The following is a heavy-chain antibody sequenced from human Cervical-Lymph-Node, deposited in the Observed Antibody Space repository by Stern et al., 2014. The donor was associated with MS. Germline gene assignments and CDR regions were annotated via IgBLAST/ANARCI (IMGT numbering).Heavy chain of an antibody. V-gene: IGHV5-51*01. CDR2: SYPGDPDA. CDR3: ARQAYDYGGNSFDY. J-gene: IGHJ4*02. D-gene: IGHD4-23*01. CDR1: GYTFGNYY. Sequence: EVQLVQSGAEVKKPGESLKISCKGSGYTFGNYYIAWVRQMPGKGLEWMGISYPGDPDAEYSPSFQGRVIIPADKSLNTAYLQWSSLKASDTAMYYCARQAYDYGGNSFDYWGQGTLVTVSS.